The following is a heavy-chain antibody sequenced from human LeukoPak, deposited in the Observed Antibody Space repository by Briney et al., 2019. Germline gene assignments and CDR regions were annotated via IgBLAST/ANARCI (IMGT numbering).Heavy chain of an antibody. V-gene: IGHV1-69*05. J-gene: IGHJ4*02. D-gene: IGHD2-2*02. CDR3: AREGIVVVPAAIRQGYFDY. CDR1: GGTFSSYA. CDR2: IIPIFGIA. Sequence: SVKVSCKASGGTFSSYAISWVRQAPGQGLEWMGGIIPIFGIANYAQKFQGRVTITTDESTSTAYMELSSLRSEDTAVYYCAREGIVVVPAAIRQGYFDYWGQGTLVTVSS.